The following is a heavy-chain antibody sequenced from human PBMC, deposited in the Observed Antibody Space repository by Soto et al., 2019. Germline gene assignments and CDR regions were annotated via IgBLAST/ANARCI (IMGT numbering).Heavy chain of an antibody. CDR2: ISSSGSTI. CDR3: GREGRKNWFAP. V-gene: IGHV3-48*03. Sequence: EVQLVESGGGLVQTGGSLRLSCAASGFTFNTYEMNWIRQAPGKGLEWVSHISSSGSTIYYADSVKGRFTISRDNAKYSLYLQRKSRRAEDPAVYYCGREGRKNWFAPGGREPLV. J-gene: IGHJ5*02. CDR1: GFTFNTYE.